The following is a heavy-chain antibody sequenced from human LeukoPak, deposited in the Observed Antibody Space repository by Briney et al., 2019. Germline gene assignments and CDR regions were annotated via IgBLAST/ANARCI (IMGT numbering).Heavy chain of an antibody. CDR1: GFTFSSYS. J-gene: IGHJ4*02. V-gene: IGHV3-48*01. Sequence: GGSLRLSCAASGFTFSSYSMNWVRQAPGKGLEWVSYISSSSSTIYYADSVKGRFTISRDNAKNSLYLQMNSLRAEDTAVYYCARIEGSGNFDHWGQGTLVTVSS. CDR2: ISSSSSTI. CDR3: ARIEGSGNFDH. D-gene: IGHD2-15*01.